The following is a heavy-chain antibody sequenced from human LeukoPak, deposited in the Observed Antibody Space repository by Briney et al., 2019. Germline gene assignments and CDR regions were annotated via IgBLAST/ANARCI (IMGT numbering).Heavy chain of an antibody. CDR1: GGSISSYY. V-gene: IGHV4-59*01. J-gene: IGHJ5*02. CDR2: IYYSGST. D-gene: IGHD3-3*01. Sequence: PSETLSLTCTVSGGSISSYYWSWIRQPPGKGLEWIGYIYYSGSTNYNPSLKSRVTISVDTSKNQFSLKLSSVTAADTAVYYCARGRFLEWLLSFDPWGQGTLVNVSS. CDR3: ARGRFLEWLLSFDP.